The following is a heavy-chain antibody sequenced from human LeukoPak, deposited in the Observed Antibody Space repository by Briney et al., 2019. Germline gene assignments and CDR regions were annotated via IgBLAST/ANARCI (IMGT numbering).Heavy chain of an antibody. Sequence: GGSLRLSCAASGFPVRSNYMTWVRQAPQKGLEWVSTIHSDGSKYYVDSVKGRFIISRDISQNTVYLEMNSLRAEDAAVYYCAREGWEELGHYFDYWGQGTGVTVSS. J-gene: IGHJ4*02. CDR2: IHSDGSK. CDR3: AREGWEELGHYFDY. CDR1: GFPVRSNY. D-gene: IGHD1-26*01. V-gene: IGHV3-53*01.